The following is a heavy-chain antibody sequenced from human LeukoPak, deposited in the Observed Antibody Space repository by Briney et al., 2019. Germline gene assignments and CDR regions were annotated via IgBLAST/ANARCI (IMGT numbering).Heavy chain of an antibody. V-gene: IGHV3-30-3*01. CDR1: GFTFSSYA. D-gene: IGHD3-10*01. J-gene: IGHJ6*02. CDR2: ISYDGSNK. CDR3: AKITMVRGAQHGMDV. Sequence: SGGSLRLSCAASGFTFSSYAMHWVRQAPGKGLEWVAVISYDGSNKYYADSVKGRFTISRDNSKNTLYLQMNSLRAEDTAVYYCAKITMVRGAQHGMDVWGQGTTVTVSS.